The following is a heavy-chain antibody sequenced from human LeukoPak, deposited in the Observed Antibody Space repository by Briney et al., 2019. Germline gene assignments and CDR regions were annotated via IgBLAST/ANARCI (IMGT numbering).Heavy chain of an antibody. J-gene: IGHJ4*02. CDR3: AVPETGYGYSSGWYDY. D-gene: IGHD6-19*01. V-gene: IGHV1-69*04. CDR1: GGTFSSYA. CDR2: IIPILGIA. Sequence: SVKVSCKASGGTFSSYAISWVRQAPGQGLEWMGRIIPILGIANYAQKFQGRVTITADKSTSTAYMELSSLGSEDTAVYYCAVPETGYGYSSGWYDYWGQGTLVTVSS.